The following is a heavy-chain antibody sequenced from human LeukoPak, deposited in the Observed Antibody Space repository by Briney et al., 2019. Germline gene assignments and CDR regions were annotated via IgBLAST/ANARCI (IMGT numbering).Heavy chain of an antibody. Sequence: SETLSLTCAVYGGSFSGYYWSWIRQPPGKGLEWIGEINHSGSTNYNPSLKSRVTISVDTSKNQFSLKLSSVTAADTAVYYCARGVSVPAALFFWYFDLWGRGTLVTVSS. CDR1: GGSFSGYY. CDR2: INHSGST. J-gene: IGHJ2*01. CDR3: ARGVSVPAALFFWYFDL. V-gene: IGHV4-34*01. D-gene: IGHD2-2*01.